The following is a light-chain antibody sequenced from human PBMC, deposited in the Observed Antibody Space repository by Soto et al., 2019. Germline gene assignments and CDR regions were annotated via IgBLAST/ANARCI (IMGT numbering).Light chain of an antibody. J-gene: IGLJ1*01. Sequence: QSALTQPRSASGSPGQSVTISCTGASSDVGGYNYVSWYQQHPGKAPKLMIYDVSKRPSGVPDRFSGSKSGNTASLTISGLQTEDEADYYCCSYAGRYTDVFGSGTKVTVL. CDR1: SSDVGGYNY. CDR2: DVS. CDR3: CSYAGRYTDV. V-gene: IGLV2-11*01.